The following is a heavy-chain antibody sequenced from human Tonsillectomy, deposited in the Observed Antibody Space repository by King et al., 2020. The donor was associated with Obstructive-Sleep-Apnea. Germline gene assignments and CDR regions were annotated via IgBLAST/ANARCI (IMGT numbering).Heavy chain of an antibody. CDR2: ITPLFGTT. V-gene: IGHV1-69*06. D-gene: IGHD2-21*01. J-gene: IGHJ4*02. CDR3: AREAILLYFVH. Sequence: QLVQSGAEVKKPASSVKVSCKASGDNFNDYAISWVRQAPGQGLEWMGKITPLFGTTSYAQKFHDRVTITADKSTSTSYMELSNLRSEDTAVYYCAREAILLYFVHWGRGTLVTVSS. CDR1: GDNFNDYA.